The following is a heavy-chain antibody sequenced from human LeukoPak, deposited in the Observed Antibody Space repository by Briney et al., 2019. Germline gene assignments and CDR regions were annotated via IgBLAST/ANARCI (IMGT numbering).Heavy chain of an antibody. CDR1: GGSISSYY. D-gene: IGHD1-14*01. CDR3: ARDRISINALDM. CDR2: ISHIGST. Sequence: SETLSLTCTVSGGSISSYYWSWIRQPPGKGLEWIGYISHIGSTNYNPSLKSRVTITVDTSKNQFSLKLTSVTAADTAVYYCARDRISINALDMWGQGTMVTVSS. V-gene: IGHV4-59*01. J-gene: IGHJ3*02.